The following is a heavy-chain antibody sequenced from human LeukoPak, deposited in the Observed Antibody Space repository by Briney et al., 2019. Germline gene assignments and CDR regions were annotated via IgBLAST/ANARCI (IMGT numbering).Heavy chain of an antibody. CDR3: ARDREYYYYSSGYYVYSSPGTLDY. Sequence: ASVKVSCKASGYTFTSYYMHWVRQAPGQGLEWMGWINPNSGGTNYAQKFQGRVTMTRDTSISTAYMELSRLRSDDTAVYYCARDREYYYYSSGYYVYSSPGTLDYWGQGTLVTVSS. V-gene: IGHV1-2*02. D-gene: IGHD3-22*01. J-gene: IGHJ4*02. CDR1: GYTFTSYY. CDR2: INPNSGGT.